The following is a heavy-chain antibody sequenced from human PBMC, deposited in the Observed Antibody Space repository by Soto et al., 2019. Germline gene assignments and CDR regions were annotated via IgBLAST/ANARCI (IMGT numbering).Heavy chain of an antibody. CDR3: ARDISYYYYMDV. CDR1: GFTFSSYG. CDR2: IWYDGSNK. Sequence: QVQLVESGGGVVQPGRSLRLSCAASGFTFSSYGMHWVRQAPGKGLEWVAVIWYDGSNKYYADSVKGRFTISRDNSKNTLYLQMNSLRAEDTAVYYCARDISYYYYMDVWGKGTTVTVSS. J-gene: IGHJ6*03. V-gene: IGHV3-33*01.